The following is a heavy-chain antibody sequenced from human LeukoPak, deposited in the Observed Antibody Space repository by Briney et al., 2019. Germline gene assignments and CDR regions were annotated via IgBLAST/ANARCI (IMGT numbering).Heavy chain of an antibody. Sequence: SETLSLTCTVSGYSISSGYYWGWIRQPPGKGLEWIGSIYHSGSTYYNPSLKSRVTISVDTSKNQFSLKLSSVTAADTAVYYCARDLIPARYYDSSAHITADAFDIWGQGTMVTVPS. CDR1: GYSISSGYY. J-gene: IGHJ3*02. CDR3: ARDLIPARYYDSSAHITADAFDI. V-gene: IGHV4-38-2*02. D-gene: IGHD3-22*01. CDR2: IYHSGST.